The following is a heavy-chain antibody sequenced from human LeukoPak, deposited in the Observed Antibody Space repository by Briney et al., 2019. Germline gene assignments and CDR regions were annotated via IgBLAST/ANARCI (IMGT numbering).Heavy chain of an antibody. D-gene: IGHD6-19*01. CDR2: IWYDGSNK. CDR3: ARGGTEFVAVTAVNWFDP. J-gene: IGHJ5*02. CDR1: GFTFFTYG. V-gene: IGHV3-33*01. Sequence: GRSLRLSCAASGFTFFTYGMHWVRQAPGKGLEWVAVIWYDGSNKYYGDSVKGRFTISRDNSKNTLYLQMNSLRAEDTAVYYCARGGTEFVAVTAVNWFDPWGQGTLVTVSS.